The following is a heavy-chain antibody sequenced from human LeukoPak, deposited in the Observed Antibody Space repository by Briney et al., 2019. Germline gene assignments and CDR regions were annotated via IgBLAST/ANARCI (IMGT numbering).Heavy chain of an antibody. CDR2: ISGSGGST. CDR3: AKRSHRPTGGWYQGYFDY. D-gene: IGHD6-19*01. Sequence: PGGSLRLSCAASGFTFSSYAMSWVRQAPGKGLEWVSAISGSGGSTYYADSVKGRFTTSRDNSKNTLYLQMNSLRAEDTAVYYYAKRSHRPTGGWYQGYFDYWGQGTLVTVSS. V-gene: IGHV3-23*01. J-gene: IGHJ4*02. CDR1: GFTFSSYA.